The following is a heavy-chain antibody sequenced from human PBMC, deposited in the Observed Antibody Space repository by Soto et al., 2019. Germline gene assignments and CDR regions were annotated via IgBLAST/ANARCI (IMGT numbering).Heavy chain of an antibody. V-gene: IGHV4-59*01. Sequence: QVQLQESGPGLVKPPETLSLTCTVSGGSISTYLWTWIRQSPGKGLEWIGNVHYSGTTNYSPSLKSRVTISVDTSKNQFSLKLSSVTAADTALYYCAREDPADYYYYGMDVWGQGTTVTVSS. J-gene: IGHJ6*02. CDR2: VHYSGTT. CDR3: AREDPADYYYYGMDV. CDR1: GGSISTYL.